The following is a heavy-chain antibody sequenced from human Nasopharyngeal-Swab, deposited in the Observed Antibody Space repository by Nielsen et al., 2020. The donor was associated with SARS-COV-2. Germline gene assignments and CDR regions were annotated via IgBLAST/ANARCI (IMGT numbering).Heavy chain of an antibody. CDR3: ARANPEPSTSSGWYGRLVHYFDY. Sequence: WIRQPPGKGLEWIGYIYYSGSTNYNPSLKSRVTISVDKSKNQFSPKLSSVTAADTAVYYCARANPEPSTSSGWYGRLVHYFDYWGQGTLVTVSS. V-gene: IGHV4-61*05. J-gene: IGHJ4*02. CDR2: IYYSGST. D-gene: IGHD6-19*01.